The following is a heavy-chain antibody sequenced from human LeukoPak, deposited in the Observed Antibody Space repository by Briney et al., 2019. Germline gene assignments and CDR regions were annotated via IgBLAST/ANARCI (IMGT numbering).Heavy chain of an antibody. CDR3: ARVAPDKPFFDY. CDR2: IYYSGST. V-gene: IGHV4-30-4*01. CDR1: GVSISSGDYY. Sequence: SETLSLTCTVSGVSISSGDYYWRWVRQPPGKGLEWIGYIYYSGSTYYNPSLKSRVTISVDTSKNQFSLKLSSVTAADTAVYYCARVAPDKPFFDYWGQGTLVTVSS. D-gene: IGHD2-15*01. J-gene: IGHJ4*02.